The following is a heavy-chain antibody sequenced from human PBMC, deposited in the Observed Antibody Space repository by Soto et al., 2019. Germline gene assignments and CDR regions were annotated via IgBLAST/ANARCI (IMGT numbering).Heavy chain of an antibody. CDR1: GFTFTSFA. J-gene: IGHJ4*02. V-gene: IGHV3-23*01. CDR2: ISASGVNT. CDR3: AKGQGVGGIYSLDY. Sequence: DVQLLESGGDLVQPGGSLSLSCAASGFTFTSFAMSWVRQAPGKGLEWVSTISASGVNTYYTDSVKGRGTISRDNSKDTVSLQMTGLRADDTAVYYCAKGQGVGGIYSLDYWGQGTVVTVSS. D-gene: IGHD1-26*01.